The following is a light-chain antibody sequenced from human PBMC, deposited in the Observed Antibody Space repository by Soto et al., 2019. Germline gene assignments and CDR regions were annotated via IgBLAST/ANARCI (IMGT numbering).Light chain of an antibody. J-gene: IGKJ4*01. CDR3: QQLNTYPVT. CDR1: QGVSRY. V-gene: IGKV1-9*01. CDR2: AAS. Sequence: IQMNQSPSSLSAYVGDSVTITCRASQGVSRYLSWYQQKPGRAPILLISAASTLQSGVPARFSGSGSGTDFTLSITSLQPEDFATYYCQQLNTYPVTFGGGVMV.